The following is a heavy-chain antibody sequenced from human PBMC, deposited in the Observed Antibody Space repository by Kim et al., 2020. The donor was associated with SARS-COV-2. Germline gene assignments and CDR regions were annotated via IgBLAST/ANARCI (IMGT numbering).Heavy chain of an antibody. CDR1: HYTFTDYG. D-gene: IGHD2-2*02. V-gene: IGHV1-18*04. Sequence: ASVKVSCKASHYTFTDYGISWVRQAPGQGLEWMGWISVYNGDIKYAQKFQGRVTVTTETSTSTAYMELRSLRSDDTAVYYCARDASKYCSRTSCYSGYYYYGMHVWGQGTPVTFS. J-gene: IGHJ6*02. CDR3: ARDASKYCSRTSCYSGYYYYGMHV. CDR2: ISVYNGDI.